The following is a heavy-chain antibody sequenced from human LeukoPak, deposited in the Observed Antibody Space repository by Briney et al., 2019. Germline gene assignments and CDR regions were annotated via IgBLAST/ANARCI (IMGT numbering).Heavy chain of an antibody. D-gene: IGHD1-1*01. CDR2: IYYTGSA. CDR3: ARVGDWNDLVY. J-gene: IGHJ4*02. CDR1: GASISNYY. Sequence: SETLSLTCTVSGASISNYYWNWIRQPPGKGPERIGYIYYTGSANYNPSLKSRVTISVDTSKNQFSLKLSSVTAADTAVYYCARVGDWNDLVYWGQGTLVTVSS. V-gene: IGHV4-59*01.